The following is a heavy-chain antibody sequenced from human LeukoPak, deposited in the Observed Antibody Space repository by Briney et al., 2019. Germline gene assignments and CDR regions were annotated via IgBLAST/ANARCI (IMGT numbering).Heavy chain of an antibody. CDR2: ISAYNGNT. Sequence: ASVKVSCKASGYTFTSYGISWVRQAPGQGLEWMGWISAYNGNTNYAQKLQGRVTMTTDTSTSTAYMELRSLRSDDTAVYYCARVGISAPKTYYYDSSGSTWFDPWGQGTLVTVSS. V-gene: IGHV1-18*01. CDR3: ARVGISAPKTYYYDSSGSTWFDP. J-gene: IGHJ5*02. CDR1: GYTFTSYG. D-gene: IGHD3-22*01.